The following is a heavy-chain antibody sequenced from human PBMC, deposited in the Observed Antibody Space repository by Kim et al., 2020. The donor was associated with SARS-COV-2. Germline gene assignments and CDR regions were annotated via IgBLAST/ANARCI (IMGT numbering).Heavy chain of an antibody. D-gene: IGHD5-12*01. CDR3: ARIYDGGDY. J-gene: IGHJ4*02. V-gene: IGHV3-11*01. Sequence: SVYSADSGKGRFTISRGNAKNSLYLQMNSLRDDDTAVYYCARIYDGGDYWGQGTLVTVSS. CDR2: SV.